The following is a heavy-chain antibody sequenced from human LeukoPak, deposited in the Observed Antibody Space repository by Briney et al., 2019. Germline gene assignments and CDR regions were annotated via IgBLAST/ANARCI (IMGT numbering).Heavy chain of an antibody. CDR3: AKEDNWNYYYYGMDV. CDR1: GFTFSSYG. Sequence: GRTLRLSCAASGFTFSSYGMHWVRQAPGKGLEWVAVISYDGSNKYYADSVKGRFTISRDNSKNTLYLQMNSLRAEDTAVYYCAKEDNWNYYYYGMDVWGQGTTVTVSS. J-gene: IGHJ6*02. D-gene: IGHD1-20*01. CDR2: ISYDGSNK. V-gene: IGHV3-30*18.